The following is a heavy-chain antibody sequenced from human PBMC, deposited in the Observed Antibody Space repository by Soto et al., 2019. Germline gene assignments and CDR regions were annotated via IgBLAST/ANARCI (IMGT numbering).Heavy chain of an antibody. CDR3: ASTKYDSSAYYYWYLGL. Sequence: QVELVQSGAEVKKPGSSVKVSCQASEDTFRTYAISWVRQATGQGLEWMGGIIPILGTANYAQKFQGRVTITADTSANRVYLELSSLRSKDTAVYYCASTKYDSSAYYYWYLGLWGRGTLVTVSS. D-gene: IGHD3-22*01. V-gene: IGHV1-69*06. J-gene: IGHJ2*01. CDR2: IIPILGTA. CDR1: EDTFRTYA.